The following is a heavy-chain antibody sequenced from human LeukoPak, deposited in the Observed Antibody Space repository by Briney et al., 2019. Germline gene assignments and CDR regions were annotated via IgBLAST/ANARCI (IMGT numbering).Heavy chain of an antibody. CDR1: GFTFSSYA. J-gene: IGHJ5*02. D-gene: IGHD6-6*01. CDR3: AKDPMSSFRPNWFDP. V-gene: IGHV3-23*01. CDR2: ISGGGGST. Sequence: GGSLRLSCAASGFTFSSYAMSWVRQAPGKGLEWVSAISGGGGSTYYADSVKGRFTISRDNSKNTLYLQMNSLRAEDTAVYYCAKDPMSSFRPNWFDPWGQGTLVTVSS.